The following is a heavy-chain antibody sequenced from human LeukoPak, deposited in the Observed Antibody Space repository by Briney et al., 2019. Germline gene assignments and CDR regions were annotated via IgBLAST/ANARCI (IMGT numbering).Heavy chain of an antibody. J-gene: IGHJ4*02. V-gene: IGHV5-10-1*01. Sequence: GESLKISYKGSGXSFTSHCISWVRQMPGKGLERMGRIDPTDSYTTYGPSFQGHVAISVDKSINTAYLQWRSLRASDTAVYYCGRHDRYGDIEYWGQGNLVAVTS. CDR1: GXSFTSHC. CDR3: GRHDRYGDIEY. D-gene: IGHD4-17*01. CDR2: IDPTDSYT.